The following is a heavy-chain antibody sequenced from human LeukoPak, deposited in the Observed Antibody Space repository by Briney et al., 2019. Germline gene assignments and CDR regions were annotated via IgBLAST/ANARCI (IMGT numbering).Heavy chain of an antibody. CDR1: GFTFSSYW. CDR3: AKVDYYDSSGPEE. J-gene: IGHJ3*01. D-gene: IGHD3-22*01. Sequence: PGGSLRLSCAASGFTFSSYWMHWVRQAPGKGLVWVSRINSDGSSTSYADSVKGRFTISRDNAKNTLYLQMNSLRAEDTAVYYCAKVDYYDSSGPEEWGQGTMVTVSS. V-gene: IGHV3-74*01. CDR2: INSDGSST.